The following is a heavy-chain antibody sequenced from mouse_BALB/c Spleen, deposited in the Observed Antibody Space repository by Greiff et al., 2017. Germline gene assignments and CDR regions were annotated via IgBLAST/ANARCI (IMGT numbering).Heavy chain of an antibody. V-gene: IGHV14-3*02. CDR3: LWYTGYFDV. D-gene: IGHD2-1*01. Sequence: VPLQQSGAELVKPGASVKLSCTASGFNIKDTYMHWVKQRPEQGLEWIGRIDPANGNTKYDPKFQGKATITADTSSNTASLQLSSLTSEDTAVYYCLWYTGYFDVWGAGTTVTVSS. J-gene: IGHJ1*01. CDR2: IDPANGNT. CDR1: GFNIKDTY.